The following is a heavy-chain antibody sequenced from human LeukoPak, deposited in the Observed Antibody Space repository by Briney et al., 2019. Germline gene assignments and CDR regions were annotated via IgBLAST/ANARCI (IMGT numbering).Heavy chain of an antibody. D-gene: IGHD4-17*01. CDR2: IGSTTNYM. CDR3: ARDIGQRTSGTTADY. CDR1: GFTFSSYN. Sequence: PGGSLRLSCAASGFTFSSYNMNWVRQAPGKGLEWVSSIGSTTNYMYYADSVEGRFTISRDNAKNSLYLQMNSLRAEDTAVYYCARDIGQRTSGTTADYWGQGTLVTVSS. V-gene: IGHV3-21*01. J-gene: IGHJ4*02.